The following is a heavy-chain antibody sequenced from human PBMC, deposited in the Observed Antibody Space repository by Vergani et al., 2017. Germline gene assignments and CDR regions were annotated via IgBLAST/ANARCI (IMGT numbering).Heavy chain of an antibody. Sequence: EVQLLESGGGLVQPGGSLRLSCAASGFTFSSYAMSWVRQAPGKGLEWVSAISGSGDNTHYADSVKGRFTISRDNSKKTLHLQMNSLRVEDTAVYYCAKDASGIAAAGDYFDYWGQGTLVTVSS. CDR3: AKDASGIAAAGDYFDY. V-gene: IGHV3-23*01. J-gene: IGHJ4*02. D-gene: IGHD6-13*01. CDR1: GFTFSSYA. CDR2: ISGSGDNT.